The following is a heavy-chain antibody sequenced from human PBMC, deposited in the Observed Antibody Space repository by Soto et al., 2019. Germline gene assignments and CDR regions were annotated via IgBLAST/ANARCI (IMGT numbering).Heavy chain of an antibody. D-gene: IGHD2-8*01. CDR1: GFTLSSYA. CDR3: AKGDSDIVLMVYVVV. V-gene: IGHV3-23*01. J-gene: IGHJ6*02. CDR2: ISGSGGST. Sequence: GGSLRLSCAASGFTLSSYAMSWVRQAPGKGLEWVSAISGSGGSTYYADSVKGRFTISRDNSKNTLYLQMNSLRAEDTAVYYCAKGDSDIVLMVYVVVWGQGTTVTVSS.